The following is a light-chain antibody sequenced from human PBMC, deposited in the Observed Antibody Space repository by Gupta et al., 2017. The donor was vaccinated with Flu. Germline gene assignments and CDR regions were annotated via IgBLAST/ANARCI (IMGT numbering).Light chain of an antibody. CDR3: AAWDDSLNGYYV. V-gene: IGLV1-44*01. J-gene: IGLJ1*01. CDR1: SSNIGSNT. CDR2: GNN. Sequence: QSVLAQPPSASGTPGQRVTISCSGSSSNIGSNTVNWYQQVPGMAPKLLIYGNNQRPSGVPDRFSGSKSGTSASLAINGLQSEDEADYYCAAWDDSLNGYYVFGTGTKVTVL.